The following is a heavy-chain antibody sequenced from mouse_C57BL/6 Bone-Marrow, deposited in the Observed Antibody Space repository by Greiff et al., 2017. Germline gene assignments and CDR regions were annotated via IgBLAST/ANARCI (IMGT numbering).Heavy chain of an antibody. CDR1: GFTIKNTY. V-gene: IGHV14-3*01. D-gene: IGHD2-1*01. CDR3: ARRSTTYFDV. CDR2: IDPANGST. Sequence: EVQLQQSVAELVRPGASVKLSCTASGFTIKNTYMHWVKQRPEQGLEWIGRIDPANGSTKYAPKFQGQASITADTSSNTAYLQLSSLTSEDTAIYYCARRSTTYFDVWGKGTTVTVSA. J-gene: IGHJ1*03.